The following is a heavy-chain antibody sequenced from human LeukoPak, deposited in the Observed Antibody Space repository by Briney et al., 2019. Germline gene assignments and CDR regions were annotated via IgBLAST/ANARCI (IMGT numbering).Heavy chain of an antibody. V-gene: IGHV4-34*01. CDR2: INHSGST. J-gene: IGHJ4*02. D-gene: IGHD6-13*01. CDR1: GGSFSGYY. Sequence: SETLSLTCAVYGGSFSGYYWSWIRQPPGKVLEWIGEINHSGSTNYNPSLKSRVTISVDTSKNQFSLKLSSVTAADTAVYYCARVPRAAAGFFDYWGQGTLVTVSS. CDR3: ARVPRAAAGFFDY.